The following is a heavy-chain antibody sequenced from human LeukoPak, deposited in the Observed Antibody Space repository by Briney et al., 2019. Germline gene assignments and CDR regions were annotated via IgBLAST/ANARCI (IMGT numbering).Heavy chain of an antibody. D-gene: IGHD3-22*01. V-gene: IGHV4-39*01. Sequence: PSETLSLTCTVSGGSISSSSYYWGWIRQPPGKGLEWIGSIYYSGSTYYNPSLKSRVTISVDTSKNQFSLKLSSVTAADTAVYYCASLRITMIVVARDFDYWGQGTLVTVSS. CDR3: ASLRITMIVVARDFDY. CDR2: IYYSGST. J-gene: IGHJ4*02. CDR1: GGSISSSSYY.